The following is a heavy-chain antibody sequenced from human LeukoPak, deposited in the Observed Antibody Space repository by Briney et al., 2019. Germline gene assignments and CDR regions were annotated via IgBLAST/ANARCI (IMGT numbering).Heavy chain of an antibody. Sequence: PGGSLRLSCAASGFTFSNAWMSWVRQAPGKGLEWVAVVWFDGTNKYYADSVKGRFTISRDNSKNTLYLQMNSLRAEDTAVYYCARGDPGAYWGQGTLVTVSS. CDR2: VWFDGTNK. CDR3: ARGDPGAY. CDR1: GFTFSNAW. D-gene: IGHD2-21*02. V-gene: IGHV3-33*08. J-gene: IGHJ4*02.